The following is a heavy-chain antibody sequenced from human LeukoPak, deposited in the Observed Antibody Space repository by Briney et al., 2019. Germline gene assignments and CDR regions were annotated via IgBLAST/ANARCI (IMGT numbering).Heavy chain of an antibody. Sequence: SVTVSCKASGGTFSSYALSWVRQAPGQGLEWMGGIIPIFGTANYAQKFQGRVTITADESTSTAYMELSSLRSEDTAVYYCAIQRIVQNWFDPWGQGTLVTVSS. CDR3: AIQRIVQNWFDP. V-gene: IGHV1-69*13. D-gene: IGHD2/OR15-2a*01. J-gene: IGHJ5*02. CDR2: IIPIFGTA. CDR1: GGTFSSYA.